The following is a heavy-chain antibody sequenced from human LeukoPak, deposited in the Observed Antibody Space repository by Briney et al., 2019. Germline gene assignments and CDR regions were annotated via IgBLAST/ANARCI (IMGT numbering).Heavy chain of an antibody. CDR3: VRRAPDRFDP. CDR2: IIPIFGTA. D-gene: IGHD3-22*01. V-gene: IGHV1-69*13. CDR1: GGTFSSYA. Sequence: GASVKVSCKASGGTFSSYAISWVRQAPGQGLEWMGGIIPIFGTANYAQKFQGRVTITADESTSTAYVELSSLRSEDTAFYYCVRRAPDRFDPWGQGTLVTVSS. J-gene: IGHJ5*02.